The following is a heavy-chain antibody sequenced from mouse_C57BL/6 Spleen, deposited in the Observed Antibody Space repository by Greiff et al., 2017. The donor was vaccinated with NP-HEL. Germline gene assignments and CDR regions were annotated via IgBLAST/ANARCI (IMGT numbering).Heavy chain of an antibody. Sequence: QVQLQQPGAELVKPGASVKLSCKASGYTFTSYWMHWVKQRPGRGLEWLGRIDPNSGGTKYNEKFKSKATLTVDKPSSTAYMQLSSLTSEDSAVYYCARSPIYYGNFFAYWGQGTLVTVSA. CDR2: IDPNSGGT. CDR3: ARSPIYYGNFFAY. J-gene: IGHJ3*01. V-gene: IGHV1-72*01. CDR1: GYTFTSYW. D-gene: IGHD2-1*01.